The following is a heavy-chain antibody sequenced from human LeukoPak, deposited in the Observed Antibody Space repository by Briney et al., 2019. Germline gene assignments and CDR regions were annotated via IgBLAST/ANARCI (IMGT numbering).Heavy chain of an antibody. J-gene: IGHJ4*02. CDR3: ARDLIPLWVPRYYFDY. Sequence: SCKASGGTFNNYAFTWVRQAPGKGLEWVAVISYDGSNKYYADSVKGRFTISRDNSKNTLYLQMNSLRAEDTAVYYCARDLIPLWVPRYYFDYWGQGTLVTVSS. D-gene: IGHD5-18*01. CDR1: GGTFNNYA. CDR2: ISYDGSNK. V-gene: IGHV3-30-3*01.